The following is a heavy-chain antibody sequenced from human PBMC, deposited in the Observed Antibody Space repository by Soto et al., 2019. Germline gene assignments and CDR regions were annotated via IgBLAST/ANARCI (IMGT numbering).Heavy chain of an antibody. J-gene: IGHJ6*02. CDR1: GGTFSSYT. CDR3: AKKSGYDLFYYYYGMDV. Sequence: ASVKVSCKASGGTFSSYTISWVRQAPGQGLEWMGRIIPILGIANYAQKFQGRVTITADKSTSTAYMELSSLRSEDTAVYYCAKKSGYDLFYYYYGMDVWGQGTTVTVSS. V-gene: IGHV1-69*02. D-gene: IGHD5-12*01. CDR2: IIPILGIA.